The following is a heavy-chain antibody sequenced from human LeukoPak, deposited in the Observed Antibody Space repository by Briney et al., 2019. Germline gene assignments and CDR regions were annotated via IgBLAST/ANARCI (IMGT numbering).Heavy chain of an antibody. CDR1: GYTFTSYD. Sequence: GASVKASCKASGYTFTSYDINWVRQATGQGLEWMGWMNPNSGNTGYAQKFQGRVTMTRNTSISTAYMELSSLRSEDTAVYYCARGLIAAAGNLVYWGQGTLVTVSS. J-gene: IGHJ4*02. D-gene: IGHD6-13*01. V-gene: IGHV1-8*01. CDR3: ARGLIAAAGNLVY. CDR2: MNPNSGNT.